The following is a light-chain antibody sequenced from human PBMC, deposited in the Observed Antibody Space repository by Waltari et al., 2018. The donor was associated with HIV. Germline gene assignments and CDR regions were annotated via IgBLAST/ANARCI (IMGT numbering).Light chain of an antibody. J-gene: IGKJ1*01. V-gene: IGKV1-27*01. CDR3: QKYDSAPRT. Sequence: DIQMTQSPSSLSASVGDRVSITCRASQGISNYLAWYQQKPGKFPKLLIFAASTLHSGVPSRFSGSGSGTDFTLTISGLQPEDVATYYCQKYDSAPRTFGQGTKVEIK. CDR2: AAS. CDR1: QGISNY.